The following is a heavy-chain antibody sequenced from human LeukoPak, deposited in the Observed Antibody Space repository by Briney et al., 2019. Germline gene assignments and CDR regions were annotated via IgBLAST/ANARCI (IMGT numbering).Heavy chain of an antibody. CDR1: GYTFTSYG. D-gene: IGHD6-6*01. CDR3: ARDGGWGAAPKYLREVWFDP. CDR2: ISAYNGNT. J-gene: IGHJ5*02. V-gene: IGHV1-18*01. Sequence: ASVKVSRKASGYTFTSYGISWVRQAPGQGLEWMGWISAYNGNTNYAQKLQGRVTMTTDTSTSTAYMELRSLRSDDTAVYYCARDGGWGAAPKYLREVWFDPWGQGTLVTVSS.